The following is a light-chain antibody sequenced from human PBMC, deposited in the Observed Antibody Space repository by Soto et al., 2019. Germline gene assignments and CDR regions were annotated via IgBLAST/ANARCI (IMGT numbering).Light chain of an antibody. V-gene: IGKV3-20*01. CDR2: GGS. J-gene: IGKJ1*01. CDR1: QTVDSRY. Sequence: EMVLTQSPGTLSLCAGERATLSCRASQTVDSRYLAWYQQKHGQPPRLLIYGGSNRARGITDRFGGSGSGTDFTLTISSLEPEDFAVYYCQQYHFSPETFGHGTKVDI. CDR3: QQYHFSPET.